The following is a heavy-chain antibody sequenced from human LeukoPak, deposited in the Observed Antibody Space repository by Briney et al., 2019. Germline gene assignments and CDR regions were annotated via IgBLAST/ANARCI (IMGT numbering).Heavy chain of an antibody. Sequence: TGGSLRLSCAASGFTFSSYSMNWVRQAPGKGLEWVSYISSSSSTIYYADSVKGRFTISRDNSKNTLYLQMNSLRAEDTAVYYCARGSGSYAYWGQGTLVTVSS. CDR2: ISSSSSTI. J-gene: IGHJ4*02. CDR1: GFTFSSYS. D-gene: IGHD1-26*01. CDR3: ARGSGSYAY. V-gene: IGHV3-48*01.